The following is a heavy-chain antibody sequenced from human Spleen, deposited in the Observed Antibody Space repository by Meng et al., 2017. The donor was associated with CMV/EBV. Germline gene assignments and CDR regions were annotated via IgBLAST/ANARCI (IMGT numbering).Heavy chain of an antibody. Sequence: GGSLRLSCAASGFSFSSFSMNWVRQAPGKGLEWVSSTSGSGRYIYYGDSVKGLFTISRDNAKNSRDLQMNRLRDEDTAVYYSVRGTRLFLDFWGQGMLVTVSS. CDR3: VRGTRLFLDF. CDR2: TSGSGRYI. V-gene: IGHV3-21*01. D-gene: IGHD2-21*02. CDR1: GFSFSSFS. J-gene: IGHJ4*02.